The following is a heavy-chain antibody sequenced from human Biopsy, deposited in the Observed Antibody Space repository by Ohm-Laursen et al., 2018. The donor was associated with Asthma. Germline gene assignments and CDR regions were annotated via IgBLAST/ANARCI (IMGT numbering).Heavy chain of an antibody. Sequence: SVKVSCKASGYPFIGHHIHWMRQAPGQGLEWMGRINPNSGATNYAQKFQGRVTMTRDTSISTAYMEVSRLRSDDTAVYYCARDGPVGAPSDYWGQGTLVTVSS. CDR1: GYPFIGHH. CDR3: ARDGPVGAPSDY. D-gene: IGHD1-26*01. V-gene: IGHV1-2*06. CDR2: INPNSGAT. J-gene: IGHJ4*02.